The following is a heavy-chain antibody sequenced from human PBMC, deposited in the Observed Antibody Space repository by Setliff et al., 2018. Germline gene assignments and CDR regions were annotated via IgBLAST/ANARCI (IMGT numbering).Heavy chain of an antibody. V-gene: IGHV1-18*01. D-gene: IGHD3-16*01. CDR2: ISGFNGNT. Sequence: ASVKVSCKASGYTFNFYGITWVRQAPGQGLEWMGWISGFNGNTNYAADLQGRVTMTTDTSTSTAYMELRGLRSDDTAVYYCARIGVSSGHESPDFDSWGQGTLVTVSS. J-gene: IGHJ4*02. CDR1: GYTFNFYG. CDR3: ARIGVSSGHESPDFDS.